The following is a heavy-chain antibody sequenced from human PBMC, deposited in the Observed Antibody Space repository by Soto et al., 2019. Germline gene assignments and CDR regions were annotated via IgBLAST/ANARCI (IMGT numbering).Heavy chain of an antibody. D-gene: IGHD5-12*01. V-gene: IGHV3-23*01. CDR2: LDGSGGAT. CDR1: GFTFSSSA. Sequence: EVQLLESGGGLVQPGGSLRLSCAASGFTASGFTFSSSAMSWVRQAPGKGLEWGSALDGSGGATYYADSVKGRFTVSRDISMCTLYLQLNSLRAEDTAVDYCAKVKTWTCIDYLGQGTMVTFSS. CDR3: AKVKTWTCIDY. J-gene: IGHJ4*02.